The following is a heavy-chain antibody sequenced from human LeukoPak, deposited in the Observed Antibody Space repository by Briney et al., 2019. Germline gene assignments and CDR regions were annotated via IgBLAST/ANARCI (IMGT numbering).Heavy chain of an antibody. CDR3: ARLLTPYYYYYYMDD. Sequence: SETLSLTCTVSGGSISSYYWSWIRQPAGKGLEWIGRIYTSGSTNYNPSLKSRVTMSVDTSKNQFSLKLSSVTAADTAVYYCARLLTPYYYYYYMDDWGKGTTVTVSS. V-gene: IGHV4-4*07. J-gene: IGHJ6*03. CDR2: IYTSGST. D-gene: IGHD4-23*01. CDR1: GGSISSYY.